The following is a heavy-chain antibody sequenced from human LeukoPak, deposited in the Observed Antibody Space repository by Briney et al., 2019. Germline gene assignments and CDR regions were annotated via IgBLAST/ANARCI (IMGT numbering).Heavy chain of an antibody. Sequence: PGGSLGLSCAASGFTFSSYTMNWVRQAPGKGLEWVACISKGSTYIYYADSAKGRFTISRDNAKNSVDLQMNSLRAEDTAVYYCAREEDSSAIRSSDGMDVWGQGTTVTVSS. CDR3: AREEDSSAIRSSDGMDV. J-gene: IGHJ6*02. V-gene: IGHV3-21*01. CDR1: GFTFSSYT. CDR2: ISKGSTYI. D-gene: IGHD6-6*01.